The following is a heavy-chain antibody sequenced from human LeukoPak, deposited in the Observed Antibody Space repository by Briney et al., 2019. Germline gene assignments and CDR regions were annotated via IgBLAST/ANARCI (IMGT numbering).Heavy chain of an antibody. V-gene: IGHV3-23*01. CDR1: GFTFSSYA. CDR3: AKENSITIFGVVIGPFDY. CDR2: ISGSSSST. D-gene: IGHD3-3*01. Sequence: GGSLRLSCAASGFTFSSYAMSWVRQAPGKGLEWVSAISGSSSSTYYADSVKGRFTISRDNSKNTLYLQMNSLRAEDTAVYYCAKENSITIFGVVIGPFDYWGQGTLVTVSS. J-gene: IGHJ4*02.